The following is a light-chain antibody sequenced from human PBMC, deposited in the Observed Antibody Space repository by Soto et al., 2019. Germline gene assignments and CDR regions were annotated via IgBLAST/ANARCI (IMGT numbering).Light chain of an antibody. CDR3: QQHNNLPPR. CDR1: QSVSSY. CDR2: DAS. V-gene: IGKV3-11*01. J-gene: IGKJ2*03. Sequence: DIVLTQSPATLSSSPGDRATISCRASQSVSSYLDWYQQKPGQAPRLLIYDASNRDTGIPARFSGSGSGTDFTLTISSLQPEDIAAYYCQQHNNLPPRFGRGTKLEIK.